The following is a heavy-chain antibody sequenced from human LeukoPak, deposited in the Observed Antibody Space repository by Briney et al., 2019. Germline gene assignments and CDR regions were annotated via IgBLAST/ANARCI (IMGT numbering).Heavy chain of an antibody. D-gene: IGHD4-11*01. CDR2: ITGSGVGT. Sequence: GGSLTLSCAVSGFTFSSYAMSWVRQAPGKGLECVSVITGSGVGTYYADSVKGRFTISRDNSKTMLYVQMTSLGADDTAVYYCAKGPNESSNYLFDYWGQGTLVSVPS. V-gene: IGHV3-23*01. J-gene: IGHJ4*02. CDR3: AKGPNESSNYLFDY. CDR1: GFTFSSYA.